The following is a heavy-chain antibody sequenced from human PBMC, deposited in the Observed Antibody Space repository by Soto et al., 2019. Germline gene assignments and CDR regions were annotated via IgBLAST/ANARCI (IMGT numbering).Heavy chain of an antibody. V-gene: IGHV3-7*03. D-gene: IGHD3-10*01. CDR3: AREINPPVYGSAEIYYYYMDV. J-gene: IGHJ6*03. CDR2: IKQDGSEK. CDR1: GFTFSSYW. Sequence: GGSLRLSCAASGFTFSSYWMSWVRQAPGKGLEWVANIKQDGSEKYYVDSVKGRFTISRDNAKNSLYLQINSLRAEDTVVYSCAREINPPVYGSAEIYYYYMDVWGKGTTVTVSS.